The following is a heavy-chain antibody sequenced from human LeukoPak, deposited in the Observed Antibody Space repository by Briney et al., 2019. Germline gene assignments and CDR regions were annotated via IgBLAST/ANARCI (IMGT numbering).Heavy chain of an antibody. V-gene: IGHV3-7*04. CDR1: GFTFSNAW. CDR2: IKHDGSVK. CDR3: AGGVSY. J-gene: IGHJ4*02. Sequence: GGSLRLSCAASGFTFSNAWMSWVRQAPGKGLEWVANIKHDGSVKYYVDSVKGRFTISRDNAMQSLYLQMNSLRAEDTAVYYCAGGVSYWGRGTLVTVSS.